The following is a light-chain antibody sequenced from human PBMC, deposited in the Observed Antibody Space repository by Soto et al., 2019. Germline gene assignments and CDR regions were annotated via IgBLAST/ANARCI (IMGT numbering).Light chain of an antibody. CDR2: EVS. Sequence: QSALTQPPSVSGSPGQSVAISCTGTSSDVGGYNRVSWYQQPPGTAPKLMIYEVSHRPSGVPDRFSGSKSGNTASLTISGLQAEDEADYYCSSYTTSNTLVFGGGTQLTVL. CDR1: SSDVGGYNR. V-gene: IGLV2-18*02. CDR3: SSYTTSNTLV. J-gene: IGLJ2*01.